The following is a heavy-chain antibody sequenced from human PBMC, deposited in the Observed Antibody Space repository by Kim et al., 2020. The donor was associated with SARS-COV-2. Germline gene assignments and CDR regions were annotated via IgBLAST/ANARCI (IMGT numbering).Heavy chain of an antibody. D-gene: IGHD6-19*01. V-gene: IGHV3-30*18. CDR3: AKEEGSGYSSGWTYYYYGMVV. CDR2: ISYDGSNK. CDR1: GFTFSSYG. Sequence: GGSLRLSCAASGFTFSSYGMHWVRQAPGKGLEWVAVISYDGSNKYYADSVKGRFTSSRDNSKNTLYLQMNSLRAEDTAVYYCAKEEGSGYSSGWTYYYYGMVVGGQGTTVTVS. J-gene: IGHJ6*02.